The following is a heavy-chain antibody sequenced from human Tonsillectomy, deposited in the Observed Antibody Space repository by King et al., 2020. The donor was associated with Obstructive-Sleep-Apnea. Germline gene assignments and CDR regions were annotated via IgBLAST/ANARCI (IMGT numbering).Heavy chain of an antibody. CDR2: ISYDGSNK. Sequence: VQLVESGGGVVQPGRSLRLSCAASGFTFSSYAMHWVRQAPGKGLEWVAVISYDGSNKYYADSVKGRFTISRYNSKNTLYLQMNSLSAEDTAVYYCARDNVVVVAATPEYYFDYWGQGTLVTVSS. V-gene: IGHV3-30*04. CDR3: ARDNVVVVAATPEYYFDY. J-gene: IGHJ4*02. D-gene: IGHD2-15*01. CDR1: GFTFSSYA.